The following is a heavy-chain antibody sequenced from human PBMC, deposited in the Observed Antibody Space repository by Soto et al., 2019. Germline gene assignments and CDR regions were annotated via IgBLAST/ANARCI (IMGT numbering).Heavy chain of an antibody. V-gene: IGHV3-21*01. CDR3: ARTRYCSGGSCYDWFDP. Sequence: PGGSLRLSCAASGFTFSSYSMNWVRQAPGKGLEWVSSISSSSSYIYYADSVKGRFTISRDNAENSLYLQMNSLRAEDTAVYYCARTRYCSGGSCYDWFDPWGQGTLVTVSS. CDR2: ISSSSSYI. J-gene: IGHJ5*02. D-gene: IGHD2-15*01. CDR1: GFTFSSYS.